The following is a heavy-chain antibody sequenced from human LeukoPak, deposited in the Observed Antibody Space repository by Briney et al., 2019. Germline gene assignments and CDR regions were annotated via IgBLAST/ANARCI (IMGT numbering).Heavy chain of an antibody. CDR3: ARDGTTTDDH. Sequence: ASVKVSCKASGYTFTGYYMHWVRQAPGQGLEWMGWISAYNDNTNYAQEFQGRVTMTTDTSTSTAYMELRSLRSDDTAVYYCARDGTTTDDHWGQGTLVTVSS. CDR2: ISAYNDNT. CDR1: GYTFTGYY. V-gene: IGHV1-18*04. D-gene: IGHD1-26*01. J-gene: IGHJ4*02.